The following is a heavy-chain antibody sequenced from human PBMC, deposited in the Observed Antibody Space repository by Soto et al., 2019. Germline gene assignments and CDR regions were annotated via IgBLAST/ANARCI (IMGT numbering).Heavy chain of an antibody. Sequence: EVQLLESGGGLVQPGGSLRLSCAASGFTFSSYAMSWVRQAPGKGLEWVSAISGSGGSTYYADSVKGRFTISRDNSKNTLYLQMNSLRAEDTAVYYCAKDTSQAREGCMLCQYYYYGMDVWGQGTTVTVSS. J-gene: IGHJ6*02. CDR2: ISGSGGST. V-gene: IGHV3-23*01. CDR3: AKDTSQAREGCMLCQYYYYGMDV. CDR1: GFTFSSYA. D-gene: IGHD2-8*01.